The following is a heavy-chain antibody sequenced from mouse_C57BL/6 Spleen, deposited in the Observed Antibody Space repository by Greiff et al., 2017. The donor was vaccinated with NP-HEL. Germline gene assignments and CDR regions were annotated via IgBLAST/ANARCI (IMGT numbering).Heavy chain of an antibody. Sequence: DVKLQESGPGLVKPSQSLSLTCSVTGYSITSGYYWNWIRQFPGNKLEWMGYISYDGSNNYNPSLKNRISITRDTSKNQFFLKLNSVTTEDTATYYCAIYYGNYYAMDYWGQGTSVTVSS. CDR3: AIYYGNYYAMDY. J-gene: IGHJ4*01. V-gene: IGHV3-6*01. CDR1: GYSITSGYY. CDR2: ISYDGSN. D-gene: IGHD2-1*01.